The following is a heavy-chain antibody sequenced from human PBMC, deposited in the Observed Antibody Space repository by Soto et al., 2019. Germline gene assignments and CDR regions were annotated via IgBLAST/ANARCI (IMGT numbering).Heavy chain of an antibody. D-gene: IGHD2-21*01. CDR1: GASFSDYS. CDR3: AREFPDDFIFDY. V-gene: IGHV4-34*02. CDR2: IDYTGST. Sequence: QVQLQQWGARLLKPSETLSLTCTVYGASFSDYSWSWIRQPPGKGLEWIGEIDYTGSTNYAPSLKSRVTISVDTSKNHFSLKLNSVTAEDTAVYYCAREFPDDFIFDYWGQGALVTVST. J-gene: IGHJ4*02.